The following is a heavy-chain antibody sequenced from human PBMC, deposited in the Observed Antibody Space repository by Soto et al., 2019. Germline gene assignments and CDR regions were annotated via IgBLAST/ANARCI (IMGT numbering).Heavy chain of an antibody. J-gene: IGHJ3*02. V-gene: IGHV3-23*01. CDR2: ISGSGGST. Sequence: GGSLRLSCAASGFTFSSYAMSWVRQAPGKGLEWVSTISGSGGSTYYADSVKGRFTISRDNSKNTLYLQMNSLRAEDTAVYYCAKELSPQWLVAHHDAIDIWGQGTMVTVSS. D-gene: IGHD6-19*01. CDR3: AKELSPQWLVAHHDAIDI. CDR1: GFTFSSYA.